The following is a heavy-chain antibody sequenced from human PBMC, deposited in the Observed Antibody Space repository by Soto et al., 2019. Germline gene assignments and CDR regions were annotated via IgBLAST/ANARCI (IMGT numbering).Heavy chain of an antibody. Sequence: GGSLRLSCAASGFTFSSYGMHWVRQAPGKGLEWVAVISYDGSNKYYADSVKGRFTISRDNSKNTLYLQMNSLRAEDTAVYYCAKGLVVAAARDGRLGIDYWGQGTLVTVSS. CDR3: AKGLVVAAARDGRLGIDY. J-gene: IGHJ4*02. V-gene: IGHV3-30*18. CDR2: ISYDGSNK. D-gene: IGHD2-15*01. CDR1: GFTFSSYG.